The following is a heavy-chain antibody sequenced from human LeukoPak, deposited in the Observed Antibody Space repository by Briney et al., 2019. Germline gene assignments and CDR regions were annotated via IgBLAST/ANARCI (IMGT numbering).Heavy chain of an antibody. D-gene: IGHD3-22*01. J-gene: IGHJ6*03. V-gene: IGHV4-61*01. CDR3: ARGPNYDSSGYYSYYYYMDV. Sequence: PSETLSLTCTVSGGSISSGSYYWSWIRQPPGKGLEWIGYVYYSGSTNYNPSLKSRVTISVDTSKNQFSLKLSSVTAADTAVYYCARGPNYDSSGYYSYYYYMDVWGKGTTVTISS. CDR1: GGSISSGSYY. CDR2: VYYSGST.